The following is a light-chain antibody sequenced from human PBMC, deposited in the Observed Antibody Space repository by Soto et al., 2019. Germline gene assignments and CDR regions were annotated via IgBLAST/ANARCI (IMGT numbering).Light chain of an antibody. Sequence: QSVLTQPPSVSAAPGQKVTISCSGSSSNIGAGYDVHWYKQLPGTAPRLLIYETTSRASGVPDRFSGSKSGTSASLAITGLQADDEADYYCQSYETSLGGFVVFGGGTKLTVL. CDR2: ETT. CDR3: QSYETSLGGFVV. V-gene: IGLV1-40*01. J-gene: IGLJ2*01. CDR1: SSNIGAGYD.